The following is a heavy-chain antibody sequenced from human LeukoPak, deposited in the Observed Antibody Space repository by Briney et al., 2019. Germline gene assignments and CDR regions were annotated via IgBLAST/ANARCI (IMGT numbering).Heavy chain of an antibody. CDR1: AGSLSNYY. Sequence: SETLSLTCAVYAGSLSNYYWSWIRQPPGKGLEWIGEINHSGSTKFNPSLKSRVTILVAMSKSQFSLELRSVTAADTAVYYCARGPPSGSDIACFDPRGQGTLVTVSS. CDR3: ARGPPSGSDIACFDP. V-gene: IGHV4-34*01. J-gene: IGHJ5*02. CDR2: INHSGST. D-gene: IGHD3-10*01.